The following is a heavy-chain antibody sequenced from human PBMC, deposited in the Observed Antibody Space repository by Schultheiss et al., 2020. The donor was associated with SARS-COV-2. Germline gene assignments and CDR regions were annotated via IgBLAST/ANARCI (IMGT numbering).Heavy chain of an antibody. J-gene: IGHJ6*02. CDR3: AREGGSYSYGMDV. CDR1: GFTFSNAW. Sequence: GGSLRLSCAASGFTFSNAWMSWVRQAPGKGLEWVGRIKSKTDGGTTDYAAPVKGRFTISRDDSKNTLYLQMNSLRAEDTAVYYCAREGGSYSYGMDVWGQGTTVTVSS. CDR2: IKSKTDGGTT. D-gene: IGHD1-26*01. V-gene: IGHV3-15*01.